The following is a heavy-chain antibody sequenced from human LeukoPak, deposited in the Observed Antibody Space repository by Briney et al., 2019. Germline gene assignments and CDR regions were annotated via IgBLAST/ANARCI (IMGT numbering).Heavy chain of an antibody. Sequence: GGSLRLSCAASGFDFSTYTMSWVRQAPGKGLEWVSAISGSGGSTYYADSVKGRFTISRDNSKNTLYLQMNSLRAEDTAVYYCAKESRYDILTGYYPYFDYWGQGTLVTVSS. CDR3: AKESRYDILTGYYPYFDY. CDR1: GFDFSTYT. D-gene: IGHD3-9*01. J-gene: IGHJ4*02. V-gene: IGHV3-23*01. CDR2: ISGSGGST.